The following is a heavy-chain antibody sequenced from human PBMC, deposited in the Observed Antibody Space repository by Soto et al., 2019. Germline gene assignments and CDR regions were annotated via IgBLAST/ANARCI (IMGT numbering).Heavy chain of an antibody. Sequence: PGESLKISCKGSGYSFTSYWIGWVRQMPGKGLEWMGIIYPGDSDTRYSPSFQGQVTISADKSISTAYLQWSSLKASDTAMYYCARREGRFMVRGYYYYGMDVWGQGTTVTVSS. CDR2: IYPGDSDT. D-gene: IGHD3-10*01. V-gene: IGHV5-51*01. CDR1: GYSFTSYW. CDR3: ARREGRFMVRGYYYYGMDV. J-gene: IGHJ6*02.